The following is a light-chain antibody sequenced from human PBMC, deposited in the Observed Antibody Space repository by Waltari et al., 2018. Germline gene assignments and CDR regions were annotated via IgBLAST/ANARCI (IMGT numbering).Light chain of an antibody. V-gene: IGKV1-5*01. Sequence: DIQMTQSPSTLSASVGDRVTITCRASQSIRSWLAWYQQKPGKAPKVLIYDASTLESGVSSRFSGSGSGTEFTLTINSLQPEDIATYYCQQSYRTPYTFGLGTKLQI. J-gene: IGKJ2*01. CDR1: QSIRSW. CDR2: DAS. CDR3: QQSYRTPYT.